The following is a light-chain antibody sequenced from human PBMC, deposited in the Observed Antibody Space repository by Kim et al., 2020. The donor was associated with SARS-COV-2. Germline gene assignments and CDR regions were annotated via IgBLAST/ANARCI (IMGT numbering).Light chain of an antibody. Sequence: QSVLTQPPSASGTHGQRDTIPCSGSSSNIGSITVNWYQQPPGTAPELLIYSNNPRPSGVADRFSGSKSGTSASLAISGLQSEGEDDYYWAAWDDSLNGVVFGGGTQLTVL. V-gene: IGLV1-44*01. CDR1: SSNIGSIT. CDR2: SNN. J-gene: IGLJ2*01. CDR3: AAWDDSLNGVV.